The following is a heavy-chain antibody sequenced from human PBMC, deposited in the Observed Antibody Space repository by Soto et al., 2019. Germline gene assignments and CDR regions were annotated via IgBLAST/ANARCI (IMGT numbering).Heavy chain of an antibody. CDR1: GYTFTSYG. CDR3: ARKPYCSSTSCQFDP. CDR2: ISAYNGNT. Sequence: ASVKASCKASGYTFTSYGISWVRPAPGQGLEWMGWISAYNGNTNYAQTLQGRVTMTTDTSTSTAYMELRSLRSDDTAVYYCARKPYCSSTSCQFDPWGQGTLVTVSS. D-gene: IGHD2-2*01. J-gene: IGHJ5*02. V-gene: IGHV1-18*04.